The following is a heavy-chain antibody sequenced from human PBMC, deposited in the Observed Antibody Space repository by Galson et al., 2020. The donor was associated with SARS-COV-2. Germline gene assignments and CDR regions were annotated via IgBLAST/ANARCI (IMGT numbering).Heavy chain of an antibody. CDR3: ARGPFSIAAAGHLDY. Sequence: ASVKVSCKASGYTFTSYGISWVRQAPGQGLEWMGWISAYNGNTNYAQKLQGRVTMTTDTSTSTAYMELRSLRSDDTAVYYCARGPFSIAAAGHLDYWGQGTLVTVSS. V-gene: IGHV1-18*04. CDR2: ISAYNGNT. CDR1: GYTFTSYG. D-gene: IGHD6-13*01. J-gene: IGHJ4*02.